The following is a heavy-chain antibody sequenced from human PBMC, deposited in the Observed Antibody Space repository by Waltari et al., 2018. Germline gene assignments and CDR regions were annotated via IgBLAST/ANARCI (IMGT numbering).Heavy chain of an antibody. CDR1: GLTFSRYD. J-gene: IGHJ4*02. Sequence: QVYLVESGGGAVLPGGSLRISCVASGLTFSRYDMHWVRQAPGKGLGWVALIRYDGSRKFYADSVKARFTISRDNSRDTLFLEMNSLTHADTEMYYCATEMSTSSPALWGRGTLVTVSS. V-gene: IGHV3-30*02. CDR3: ATEMSTSSPAL. CDR2: IRYDGSRK. D-gene: IGHD3-3*02.